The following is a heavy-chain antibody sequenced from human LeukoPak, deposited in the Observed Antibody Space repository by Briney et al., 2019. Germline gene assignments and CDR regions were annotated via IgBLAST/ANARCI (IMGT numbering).Heavy chain of an antibody. J-gene: IGHJ3*02. CDR1: GFTFSRYT. CDR2: ISSSGSYI. V-gene: IGHV3-21*01. Sequence: GGSLRLSCAASGFTFSRYTMNWVCQAPGKGLEWVSSISSSGSYIYYADSVKGRFTISRDNAKNSLYLQVNSLRAEDTAVYYCARDVTLPYSVSDLDAFDIWGQGTMVTVSS. CDR3: ARDVTLPYSVSDLDAFDI. D-gene: IGHD1-26*01.